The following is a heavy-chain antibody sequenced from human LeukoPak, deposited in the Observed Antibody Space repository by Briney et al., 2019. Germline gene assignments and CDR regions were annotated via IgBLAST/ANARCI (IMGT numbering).Heavy chain of an antibody. CDR3: AREDYSNYCDY. CDR1: GFTFSSYS. Sequence: GGSLRLSCVASGFTFSSYSMNWVRQAPGKGLEWVSYITRSSSAKFYADSVKGRFTISRDNAENLLYLQMNSLRAEDTAVYYCAREDYSNYCDYWGQGTLVTVSS. D-gene: IGHD4-11*01. CDR2: ITRSSSAK. J-gene: IGHJ4*02. V-gene: IGHV3-48*01.